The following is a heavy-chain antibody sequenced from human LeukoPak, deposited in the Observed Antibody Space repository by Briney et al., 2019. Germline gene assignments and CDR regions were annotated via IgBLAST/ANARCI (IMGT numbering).Heavy chain of an antibody. CDR1: GFTFSSFD. D-gene: IGHD5-24*01. V-gene: IGHV3-30*02. CDR3: AKALFYCHQTEMPAD. Sequence: GGSLRLSCAASGFTFSSFDMHWVRQAPGKGLEWVAFIRFDGSHQYSADSVKGRFTISRDNSKNTLYLEMNSLSADDSAIYYCAKALFYCHQTEMPADWGQGTLVTVSS. J-gene: IGHJ1*01. CDR2: IRFDGSHQ.